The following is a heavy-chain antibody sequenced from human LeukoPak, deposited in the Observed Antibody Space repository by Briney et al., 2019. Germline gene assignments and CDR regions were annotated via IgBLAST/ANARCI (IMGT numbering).Heavy chain of an antibody. CDR2: IYPGDSDT. V-gene: IGHV5-51*01. Sequence: GESLKISCQVSGYSFTNYWIGWVRQMPGKGLEWMGIIYPGDSDTRYSPSFQGQVTISADKSISTAYLQWSSLKASDTAMYYCTRQGHYYGSGNYQPLDYWGQGTLVTVSS. J-gene: IGHJ4*02. CDR3: TRQGHYYGSGNYQPLDY. D-gene: IGHD3-10*01. CDR1: GYSFTNYW.